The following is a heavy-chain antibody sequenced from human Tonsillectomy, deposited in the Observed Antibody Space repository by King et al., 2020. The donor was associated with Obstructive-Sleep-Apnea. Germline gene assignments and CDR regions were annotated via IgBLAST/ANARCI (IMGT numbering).Heavy chain of an antibody. CDR3: ARGDTYYYDSSVYYRTDAFDI. CDR2: INHSGIT. D-gene: IGHD3-22*01. CDR1: GGSFSGYH. Sequence: VQLQQWGAGLLKPSETLSLTCAVYGGSFSGYHWNWIRQPPGKGLEWIGEINHSGITNYNPSLKSRVTRSVDTSKNQFSLKLTSVSAADTAVYYCARGDTYYYDSSVYYRTDAFDIWGQGTMVTVSS. V-gene: IGHV4-34*01. J-gene: IGHJ3*02.